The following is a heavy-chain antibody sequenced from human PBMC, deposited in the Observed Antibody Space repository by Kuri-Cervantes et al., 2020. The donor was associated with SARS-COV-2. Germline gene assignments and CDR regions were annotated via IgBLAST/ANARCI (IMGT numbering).Heavy chain of an antibody. CDR1: RFIFSSYA. CDR3: AKESSTVAGLHSAFDY. CDR2: ISATGGST. V-gene: IGHV3-23*01. D-gene: IGHD6-19*01. J-gene: IGHJ4*02. Sequence: GESLKISCAASRFIFSSYAMSWVRQAPGKGLEWVSGISATGGSTYYGDSVKGRFTISRDNSKNTLYLQMNSLRAEDTAIYYCAKESSTVAGLHSAFDYWGQGTLVTVSS.